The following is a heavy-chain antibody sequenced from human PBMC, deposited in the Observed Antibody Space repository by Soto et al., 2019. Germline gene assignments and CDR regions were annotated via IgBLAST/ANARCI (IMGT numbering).Heavy chain of an antibody. Sequence: QIQLVQSGGEVERPGASVTVSCEASGYIFTTYGLSWVRQTPAHGLEWMGWISTDSGYTKYSQLLQGRVTMTRDTSTNTAYMELRDLTFDDTGIYYCARDRPPGSLYGMDAWGQGTAVTVSS. CDR1: GYIFTTYG. CDR2: ISTDSGYT. CDR3: ARDRPPGSLYGMDA. J-gene: IGHJ6*02. V-gene: IGHV1-18*01.